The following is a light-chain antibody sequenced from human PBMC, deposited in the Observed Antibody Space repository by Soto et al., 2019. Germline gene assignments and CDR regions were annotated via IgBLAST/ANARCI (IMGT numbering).Light chain of an antibody. Sequence: IQMTQSPSSLSASVGDRVTITCRASQSISSYLNWYQQKPGKAPKLLIYAASSLQSGVPSRFSGSGSGTDFTLTINSLQPEDFATYYCQQSYSTPRLTFGGGTKVDIK. CDR3: QQSYSTPRLT. CDR1: QSISSY. V-gene: IGKV1-39*01. J-gene: IGKJ4*01. CDR2: AAS.